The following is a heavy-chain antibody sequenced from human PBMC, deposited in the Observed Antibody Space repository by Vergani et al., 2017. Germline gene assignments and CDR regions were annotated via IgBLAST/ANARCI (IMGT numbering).Heavy chain of an antibody. V-gene: IGHV1-46*03. J-gene: IGHJ4*02. CDR2: INPSGGHT. CDR3: ARGDYGILTGYRY. CDR1: GYTFSNYY. Sequence: QVQLVQSGAEVKKPGSSVKVSCKTSGYTFSNYYMHLVRQAPGQGLEWMGIINPSGGHTNYAQKFQGRVTMTRDTSTSTVYMELSSLRSEDTAIYYCARGDYGILTGYRYWGQGTLVTVSA. D-gene: IGHD3-9*01.